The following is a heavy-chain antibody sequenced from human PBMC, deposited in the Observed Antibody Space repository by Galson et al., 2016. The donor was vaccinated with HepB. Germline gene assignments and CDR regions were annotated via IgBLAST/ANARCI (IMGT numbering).Heavy chain of an antibody. Sequence: SLRLSCAGSGFNFKNYGMHWVRQAPGKGLEWEAVIFQDGSELYYADSVKGRSTISRDNSKNTVNLQMNSLRDEDTAVYYCVRASPTYYNDLWGQGTLVAVSS. CDR3: VRASPTYYNDL. CDR1: GFNFKNYG. CDR2: IFQDGSEL. D-gene: IGHD3-22*01. V-gene: IGHV3-33*01. J-gene: IGHJ4*02.